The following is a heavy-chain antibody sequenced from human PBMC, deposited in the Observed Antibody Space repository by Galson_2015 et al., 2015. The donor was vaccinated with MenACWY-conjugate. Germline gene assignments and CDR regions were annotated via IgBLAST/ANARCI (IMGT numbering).Heavy chain of an antibody. CDR2: ISVYNSHT. CDR1: GHTFTSYG. V-gene: IGHV1-18*01. J-gene: IGHJ6*04. CDR3: ARAQNWIYAMAV. Sequence: SVKVSCKASGHTFTSYGIRWLRQAPGQGLEWMGWISVYNSHTNYAQNLQGIVTMTTDSSTSTAYMELKTLRSDDTAVYYCARAQNWIYAMAVWGKGTTVTVSS. D-gene: IGHD1-1*01.